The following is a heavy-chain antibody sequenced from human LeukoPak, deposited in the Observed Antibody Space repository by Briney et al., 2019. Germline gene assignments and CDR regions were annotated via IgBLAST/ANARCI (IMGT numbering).Heavy chain of an antibody. CDR3: AREIYYDSSGYNGGFDP. D-gene: IGHD3-22*01. J-gene: IGHJ5*02. CDR1: GGSISSGGYY. V-gene: IGHV4-31*03. Sequence: SETLSLTCTVSGGSISSGGYYWSWIRQHPGKGLEWIGYIYYSGSTYYNPSLKSRVTISVDRSKNQFSLKLSSVTAADTAVYYCAREIYYDSSGYNGGFDPWGQGTLVTVSS. CDR2: IYYSGST.